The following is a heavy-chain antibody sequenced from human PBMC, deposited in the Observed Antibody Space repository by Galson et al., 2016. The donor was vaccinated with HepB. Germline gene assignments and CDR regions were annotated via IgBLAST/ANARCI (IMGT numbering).Heavy chain of an antibody. D-gene: IGHD4-17*01. CDR2: IYWDDDK. CDR3: ARLTSVTADLDF. V-gene: IGHV2-5*02. J-gene: IGHJ4*02. CDR1: TNGVG. Sequence: TNGVGVGWIRQPPGKALEWLALIYWDDDKRYSPSLKSRLTITKDTSKNQVVLTMTNMDPVDTATYYCARLTSVTADLDFWGQGMLVTVSS.